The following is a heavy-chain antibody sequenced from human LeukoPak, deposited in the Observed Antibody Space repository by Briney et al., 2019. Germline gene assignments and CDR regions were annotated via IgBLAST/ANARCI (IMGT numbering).Heavy chain of an antibody. D-gene: IGHD2/OR15-2a*01. J-gene: IGHJ4*01. V-gene: IGHV1-8*03. CDR2: INQNRGNT. CDR1: GYTLTIHD. Sequence: ASVKVSCKASGYTLTIHDVKCVREAPGRGGEWVGWINQNRGNTDNAQTFWRGDTITRNTTISTAYMDMSTPRAQDTPLSNCARGLFRIRQSDYWGHGTLVTVSS. CDR3: ARGLFRIRQSDY.